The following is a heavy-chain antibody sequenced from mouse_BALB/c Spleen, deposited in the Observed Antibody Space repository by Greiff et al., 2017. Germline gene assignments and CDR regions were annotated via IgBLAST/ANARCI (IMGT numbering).Heavy chain of an antibody. CDR1: GYAFTNYL. V-gene: IGHV1-54*01. D-gene: IGHD1-2*01. J-gene: IGHJ1*01. CDR2: INPGSGGT. CDR3: AITTATYFDV. Sequence: QVQLQQSGAELVRPGTSVKVSCKASGYAFTNYLIEWVKQRPGQGLEWIGVINPGSGGTNYNEKFKGKATLTADKSSSTAYMQLSSLTSDDSAVYFCAITTATYFDVWGAGTTVTVSS.